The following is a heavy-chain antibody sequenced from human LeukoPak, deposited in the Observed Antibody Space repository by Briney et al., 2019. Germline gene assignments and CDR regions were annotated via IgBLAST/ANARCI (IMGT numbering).Heavy chain of an antibody. CDR1: GFIFSDYY. CDR2: MSSSGNTI. V-gene: IGHV3-11*01. D-gene: IGHD1/OR15-1a*01. Sequence: GGSLRLSCAASGFIFSDYYMSWIRQAPGKGLEWVSYMSSSGNTIHYADSVEGRFTISRDNAKNSLYLQMNSLRAEDTAVYYCARSGWNMNYYYYMDVWGKGTTVTVSS. CDR3: ARSGWNMNYYYYMDV. J-gene: IGHJ6*03.